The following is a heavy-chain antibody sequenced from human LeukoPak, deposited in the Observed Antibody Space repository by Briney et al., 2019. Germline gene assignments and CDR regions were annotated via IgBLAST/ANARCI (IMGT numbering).Heavy chain of an antibody. CDR2: ISGSSGST. Sequence: PGGSLRLSCAASGFTFTNHAMHWVRQAPGRGLEWVSGISGSSGSTNYADSVKGRFTISRDNSKNTLYLQMNSLRAEDTAVYYCAKTPLLLSNSYFDYWGQGTLVTVSS. J-gene: IGHJ4*02. V-gene: IGHV3-23*01. CDR1: GFTFTNHA. CDR3: AKTPLLLSNSYFDY. D-gene: IGHD3-10*01.